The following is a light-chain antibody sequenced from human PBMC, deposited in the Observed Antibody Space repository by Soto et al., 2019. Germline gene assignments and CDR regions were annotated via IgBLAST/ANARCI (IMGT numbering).Light chain of an antibody. CDR3: KQYKEWPPFT. CDR2: GAY. J-gene: IGKJ5*01. V-gene: IGKV3-15*01. Sequence: EIVLTQSPVILSVSPGESVTLSCRASQRLSSNLAWYQQRPGQAPRLLIYGAYIRATDIPARFIGSGSGTEFTLTISSLRSEDFAVYYCKQYKEWPPFTCGQGTRLEIK. CDR1: QRLSSN.